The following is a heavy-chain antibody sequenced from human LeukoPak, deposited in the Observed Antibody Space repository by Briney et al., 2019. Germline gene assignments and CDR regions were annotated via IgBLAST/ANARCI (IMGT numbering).Heavy chain of an antibody. CDR1: VGSISSSY. V-gene: IGHV4-59*01. D-gene: IGHD3-10*01. Sequence: SETLSLTCTVSVGSISSSYWGWLRQPPGKGLEWIGYIYYSGSTNYNPSLKSRVTISVDTSKNQFSLKLSSVIAADTAVYYCARAVRDRGVILPWFDPWGQGTLVTVSS. J-gene: IGHJ5*02. CDR3: ARAVRDRGVILPWFDP. CDR2: IYYSGST.